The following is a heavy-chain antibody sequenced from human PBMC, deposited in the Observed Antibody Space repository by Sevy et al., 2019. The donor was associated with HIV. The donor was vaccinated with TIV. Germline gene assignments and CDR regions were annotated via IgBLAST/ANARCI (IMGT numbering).Heavy chain of an antibody. J-gene: IGHJ4*02. Sequence: GGSLRLSCAASEFTFSHYATHWIRQAPGKGLEWVAAISFDGASRNYADSVRGRFTISRDDSKNTVYLHMRGLRSEDTAVYFCAKDHAVTTEWVVFDSWGQGTLVTVSS. D-gene: IGHD4-17*01. V-gene: IGHV3-30*18. CDR1: EFTFSHYA. CDR2: ISFDGASR. CDR3: AKDHAVTTEWVVFDS.